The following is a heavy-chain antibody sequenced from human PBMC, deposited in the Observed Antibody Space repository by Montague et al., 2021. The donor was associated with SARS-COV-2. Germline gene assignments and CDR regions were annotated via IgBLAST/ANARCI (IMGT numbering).Heavy chain of an antibody. Sequence: SETLSLTCTVSGGSVSTSYWGWLRQPPGKGLEWIGFLYISGSATTYNSLRKSRVTISIDTSKNQFSLNLSSVTAADTAVYFCARDKGLRGWFDPWGQGTLVAVSS. J-gene: IGHJ5*02. CDR3: ARDKGLRGWFDP. CDR1: GGSVSTSY. V-gene: IGHV4-59*02. CDR2: LYISGSAT.